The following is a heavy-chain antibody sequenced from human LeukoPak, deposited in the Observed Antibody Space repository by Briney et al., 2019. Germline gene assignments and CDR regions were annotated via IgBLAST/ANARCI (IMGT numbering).Heavy chain of an antibody. CDR1: GGSISSYY. CDR3: ARGDYDSSETAFDI. J-gene: IGHJ3*02. D-gene: IGHD3-22*01. CDR2: IYYSGST. V-gene: IGHV4-59*01. Sequence: SETLSLTCTVSGGSISSYYWSWIRRPPGKGLEWIGYIYYSGSTNYNPSLKSRVTISVDTSKNQFSLKLSSVTAADTAVYYCARGDYDSSETAFDIWGQGTMVTVSS.